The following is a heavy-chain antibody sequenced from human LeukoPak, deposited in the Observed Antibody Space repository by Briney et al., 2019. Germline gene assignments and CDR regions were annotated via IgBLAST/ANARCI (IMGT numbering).Heavy chain of an antibody. D-gene: IGHD1-14*01. Sequence: GGSLRLSCAASGFTFSSYWMSWVRQAPGKGLEGVANIKQEGSEKYYVDSEKGRFTIPRDHAEDSLSLQMNSLRAEDTAVYYCARDLGGINYYYYYMDVWGKGTTVTVSS. CDR3: ARDLGGINYYYYYMDV. CDR2: IKQEGSEK. CDR1: GFTFSSYW. J-gene: IGHJ6*03. V-gene: IGHV3-7*01.